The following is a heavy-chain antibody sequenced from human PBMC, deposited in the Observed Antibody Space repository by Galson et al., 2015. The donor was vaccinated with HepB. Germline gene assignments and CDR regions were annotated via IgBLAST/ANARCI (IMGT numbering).Heavy chain of an antibody. D-gene: IGHD3-10*01. CDR1: GGSFSGYY. V-gene: IGHV4-34*01. Sequence: SETLSLTCAVYGGSFSGYYWSWIRQPPGKGLEWIGEINHSGSTNYNPSLKSRVTISVDTSKNQFSLKLRSVTAADTAVYYCARPNYYGSGSYYINWGQGTLVTVSS. CDR3: ARPNYYGSGSYYIN. J-gene: IGHJ4*02. CDR2: INHSGST.